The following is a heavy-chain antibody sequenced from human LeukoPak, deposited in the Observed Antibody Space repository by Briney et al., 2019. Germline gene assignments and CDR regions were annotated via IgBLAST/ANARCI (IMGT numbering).Heavy chain of an antibody. CDR3: VRETDCTGGSCYLSRWLDP. CDR2: INNDGSRT. Sequence: GGSLRLSCVASEFTFSKYWMHWVRQARGKGLMSVSRINNDGSRTTYADSVKGRFTISRDNAKNTVYLQMNNLRDEDTAVYYCVRETDCTGGSCYLSRWLDPWGQGTLVAVSS. V-gene: IGHV3-74*01. CDR1: EFTFSKYW. D-gene: IGHD2-15*01. J-gene: IGHJ5*02.